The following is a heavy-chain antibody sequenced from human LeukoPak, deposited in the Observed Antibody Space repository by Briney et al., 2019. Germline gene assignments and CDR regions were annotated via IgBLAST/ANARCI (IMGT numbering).Heavy chain of an antibody. D-gene: IGHD1-26*01. J-gene: IGHJ6*03. V-gene: IGHV3-21*06. CDR1: GFTFSSYS. CDR2: ISSSSYI. Sequence: PGGSLRLSCAASGFTFSSYSMNWVRQAPGKGLEWVSSISSSSYIYYADSVKGRFTISRDNAKNSLYLQMDSLRVEDTAEYYCARDPYSGNYGAYYYYYMDVWGKGTTVTVSS. CDR3: ARDPYSGNYGAYYYYYMDV.